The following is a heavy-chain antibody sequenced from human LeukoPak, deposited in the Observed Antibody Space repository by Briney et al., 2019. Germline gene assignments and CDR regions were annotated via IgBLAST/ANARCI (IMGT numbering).Heavy chain of an antibody. CDR2: IIPIFGTA. D-gene: IGHD2-21*01. J-gene: IGHJ3*02. CDR1: GGTFSSYA. V-gene: IGHV1-69*05. Sequence: GASVKVSCKASGGTFSSYAISWVRQAPGQGLEWMGGIIPIFGTANYAQKFQGRVTITTDESTSTAYMELRSLRSDDTAVYYCARDPDWGIDAFDIWGQGTMVTVSS. CDR3: ARDPDWGIDAFDI.